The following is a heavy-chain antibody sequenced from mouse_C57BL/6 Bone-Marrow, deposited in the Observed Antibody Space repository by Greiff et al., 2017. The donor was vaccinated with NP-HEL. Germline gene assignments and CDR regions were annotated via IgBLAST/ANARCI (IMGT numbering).Heavy chain of an antibody. Sequence: QVQLQQPGAELVKPGASVKLSCKASGYTFTSYWMHWVKQRPGRGLEWIGRIDPNSGGTKYNEKFKSKATLTVDKPSSTAYMQLSSLTSEDSAVYYCARKVITTVVAGHFDYWGQGTTLTVSS. CDR1: GYTFTSYW. V-gene: IGHV1-72*01. CDR2: IDPNSGGT. D-gene: IGHD1-1*01. CDR3: ARKVITTVVAGHFDY. J-gene: IGHJ2*01.